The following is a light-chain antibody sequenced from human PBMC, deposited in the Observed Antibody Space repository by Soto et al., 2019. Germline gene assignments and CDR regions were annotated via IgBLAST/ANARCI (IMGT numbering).Light chain of an antibody. V-gene: IGLV1-40*01. Sequence: QPVLTQSPPVSGAQGQRVTISCTGSSSNIGAGYDVHWYQQFPGTAPKLLIYANTNRPSGVPDRFSGSKSGTSASLAITGLQPEDEADYYCQSYDSSLKNSVFGGGTKVTVL. CDR3: QSYDSSLKNSV. CDR2: ANT. CDR1: SSNIGAGYD. J-gene: IGLJ3*02.